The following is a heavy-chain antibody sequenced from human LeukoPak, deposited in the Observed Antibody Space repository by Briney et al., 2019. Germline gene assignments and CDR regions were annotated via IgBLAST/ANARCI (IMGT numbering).Heavy chain of an antibody. CDR3: ARVLPHSGRYLDY. CDR2: IFSDASST. J-gene: IGHJ4*02. CDR1: GFTFSSYW. V-gene: IGHV3-74*01. D-gene: IGHD6-19*01. Sequence: GGSLRLSCAAPGFTFSSYWMHWVRQAPGKGLVWVSRIFSDASSTNYADSVKGRFTISRDNAKNTLYLQMNSLKHDDTAVYYCARVLPHSGRYLDYWGQGTLVTVSS.